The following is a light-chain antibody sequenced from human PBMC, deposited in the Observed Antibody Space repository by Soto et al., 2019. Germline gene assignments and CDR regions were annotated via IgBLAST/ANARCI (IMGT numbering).Light chain of an antibody. CDR2: GAS. J-gene: IGKJ1*01. CDR1: QSVSSSY. Sequence: VLTQSPGTLSLSPGERATLSCRASQSVSSSYLAWYQQKPGQAPRLLIYGASSRATGIPDRFSGSGSGTDFTLTIGRLEPEDFAVYYCQQYGSSPPTFGQGTKVDTK. V-gene: IGKV3-20*01. CDR3: QQYGSSPPT.